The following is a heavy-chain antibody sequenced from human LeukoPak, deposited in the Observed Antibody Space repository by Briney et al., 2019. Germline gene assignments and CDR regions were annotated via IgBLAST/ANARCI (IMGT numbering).Heavy chain of an antibody. V-gene: IGHV3-66*02. CDR1: GFIVSSNY. J-gene: IGHJ1*01. CDR3: AKDVVIGASYDYGDYIPLPH. CDR2: LFRDRRT. Sequence: PGGSLRLSCAASGFIVSSNYMTWVRQAPGKGLQWVAILFRDRRTFYADTVKGRFTVSRDDSKNTLYLQMNSLRPDDTAVYYCAKDVVIGASYDYGDYIPLPHWGQGTLVTVSS. D-gene: IGHD4-17*01.